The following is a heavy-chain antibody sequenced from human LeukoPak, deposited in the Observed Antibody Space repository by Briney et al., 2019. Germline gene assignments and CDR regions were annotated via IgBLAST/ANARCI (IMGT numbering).Heavy chain of an antibody. CDR2: ISGSGGST. D-gene: IGHD6-19*01. V-gene: IGHV3-23*01. Sequence: LAGGSLRLSCAASGFTFSSYAVSWVRQAPGKGLEWVSAISGSGGSTYYADSVKGRFTISRDNSKNTVYLQMNSLRAEDTAVYYCAQSSSGWERYYFDYWGQGTLVTVSS. J-gene: IGHJ4*02. CDR3: AQSSSGWERYYFDY. CDR1: GFTFSSYA.